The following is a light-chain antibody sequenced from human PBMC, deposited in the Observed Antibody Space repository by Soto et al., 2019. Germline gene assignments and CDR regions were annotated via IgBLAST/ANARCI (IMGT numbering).Light chain of an antibody. Sequence: EIVLTQSPGTLSLSPGETATLSCRASQSVSSAYLAWYQQKPGQAPRLLIYGASSRATGIPDRFSGSGSGADFTLTISGLEPEDFAVYFCQQYVSSPYTFGQGTRLEIK. CDR2: GAS. CDR3: QQYVSSPYT. CDR1: QSVSSAY. J-gene: IGKJ5*01. V-gene: IGKV3-20*01.